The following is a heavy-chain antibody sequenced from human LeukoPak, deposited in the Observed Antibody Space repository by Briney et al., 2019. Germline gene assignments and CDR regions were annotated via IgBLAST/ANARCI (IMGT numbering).Heavy chain of an antibody. CDR2: ISHSGIT. V-gene: IGHV4-31*03. J-gene: IGHJ4*02. D-gene: IGHD2-15*01. Sequence: PSQTLSLTCTVSGDSISSGGHYWSWIRQHPGKGLEWIGYISHSGITSYSPSLKSRATISVDTSKNQFSLKLSSVTVADTAVYFCARDCSAGSCSIGIFDFWGQGTLVSVSS. CDR1: GDSISSGGHY. CDR3: ARDCSAGSCSIGIFDF.